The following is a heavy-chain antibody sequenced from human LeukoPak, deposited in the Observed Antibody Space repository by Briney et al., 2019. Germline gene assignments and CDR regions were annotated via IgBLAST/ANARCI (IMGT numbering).Heavy chain of an antibody. CDR2: INHSGST. Sequence: PSETLSLTCAVYGGSFSGYYWSWIRQPPGKGLEWIGEINHSGSTNYNPSLKSRVTISVDTSKNQFSLKLSSVTAADTAVYYCARGHGVVAVAGAADSLFYFDYWGQGTLVTVSS. CDR3: ARGHGVVAVAGAADSLFYFDY. J-gene: IGHJ4*02. D-gene: IGHD6-19*01. V-gene: IGHV4-34*01. CDR1: GGSFSGYY.